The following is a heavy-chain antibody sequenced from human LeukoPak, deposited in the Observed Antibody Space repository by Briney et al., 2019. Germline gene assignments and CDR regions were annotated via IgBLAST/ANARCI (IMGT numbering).Heavy chain of an antibody. D-gene: IGHD5-12*01. V-gene: IGHV4-4*07. CDR3: ARRRIPATITGSKLSSRFDT. CDR2: IYTSGST. J-gene: IGHJ1*01. CDR1: GGSISSYY. Sequence: SETLSLTCTVSGGSISSYYWSWIRQPAGKGLEWIGRIYTSGSTNYNPSLKSRVTMSVDTSKNQFSVNLNSVTAADTAFYYCARRRIPATITGSKLSSRFDTWGQGTLVTVSS.